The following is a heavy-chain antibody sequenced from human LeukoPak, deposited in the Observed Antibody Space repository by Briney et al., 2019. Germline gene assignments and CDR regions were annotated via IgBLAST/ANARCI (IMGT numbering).Heavy chain of an antibody. V-gene: IGHV3-23*01. D-gene: IGHD2-8*02. CDR3: AKDWSFEAYYFDY. Sequence: PGGSLRLSCAASGFTFSSYAVSWVRQAPGKGLERVSAISGSGGSTYYADSVKGRFTISRDNSKNTLYLQMNSLRAGDTAVYYCAKDWSFEAYYFDYWGQGTLVTVSS. CDR2: ISGSGGST. J-gene: IGHJ4*02. CDR1: GFTFSSYA.